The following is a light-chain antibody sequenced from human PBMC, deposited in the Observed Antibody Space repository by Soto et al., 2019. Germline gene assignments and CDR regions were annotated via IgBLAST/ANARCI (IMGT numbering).Light chain of an antibody. V-gene: IGKV3-15*01. J-gene: IGKJ2*01. CDR2: AAS. CDR1: QSITTN. CDR3: QQYNNFLSYT. Sequence: EIVMTQSPVTLSVSPGERATLSCRASQSITTNLAWYQQKPGQAPRLLIYAASTRATSIPARFSGSGSGTEFTLTISSLQSEDFAVYYCQQYNNFLSYTFGQGNKLEIK.